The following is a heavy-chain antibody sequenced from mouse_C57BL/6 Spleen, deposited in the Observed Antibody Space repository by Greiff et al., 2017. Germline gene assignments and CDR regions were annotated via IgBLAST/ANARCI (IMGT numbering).Heavy chain of an antibody. CDR2: IYPGDGDT. J-gene: IGHJ2*01. CDR3: ARSNDYDGHYFDY. Sequence: QVQLQQSGPELVKPGASVKISCKASGYAFSSSWMNWVKQRPGKGLEWIGRIYPGDGDTNYNGEFKGKAKLTADKSSSTAYMQLGSLTSKDSAVYFCARSNDYDGHYFDYWGQGTTLTVSS. CDR1: GYAFSSSW. D-gene: IGHD2-4*01. V-gene: IGHV1-82*01.